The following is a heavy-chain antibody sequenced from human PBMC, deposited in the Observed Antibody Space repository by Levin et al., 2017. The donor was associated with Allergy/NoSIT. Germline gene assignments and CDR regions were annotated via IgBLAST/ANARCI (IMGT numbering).Heavy chain of an antibody. Sequence: GESLKISCQGSGNSFVNYWIAWVRQMPGKGPEWMGIISPAISDIRYSPSFQGQVTISVDRSISTAFLQWTSLKASDRALYYFASPGEECSSSACFAKPLEIWGQGTLVTVS. CDR3: ASPGEECSSSACFAKPLEI. CDR1: GNSFVNYW. J-gene: IGHJ3*02. D-gene: IGHD2-2*01. V-gene: IGHV5-51*01. CDR2: ISPAISDI.